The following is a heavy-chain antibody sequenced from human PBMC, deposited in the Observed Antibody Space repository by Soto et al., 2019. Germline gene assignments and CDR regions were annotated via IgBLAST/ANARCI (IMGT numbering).Heavy chain of an antibody. V-gene: IGHV4-30-4*01. CDR3: ARGCSDTTCPRPYYGMDV. J-gene: IGHJ6*02. CDR2: IYKSGST. Sequence: SETLYLTCTVSGGSRSSGYYYWSWIRKPPGKGLEWIGYIYKSGSTYYNPSLKSRITMSVATSKNQFSLKLNSVTAADTAVYYCARGCSDTTCPRPYYGMDVWGQGTTVNVSS. CDR1: GGSRSSGYYY. D-gene: IGHD2-2*01.